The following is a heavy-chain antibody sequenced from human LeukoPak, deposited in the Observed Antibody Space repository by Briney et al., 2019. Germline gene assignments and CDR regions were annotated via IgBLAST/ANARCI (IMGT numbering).Heavy chain of an antibody. D-gene: IGHD5-24*01. CDR3: ARVLRRWLQFGYFDY. CDR2: ISYDGSIK. Sequence: PGRSLRLSCAASGFTFSDYAIHWVRQAPGKGLEWVAVISYDGSIKFSADSVKGRFTISRDNAKNSLYLQMNSLRAEDTAVYYCARVLRRWLQFGYFDYWGQGTLVTVSS. J-gene: IGHJ4*02. CDR1: GFTFSDYA. V-gene: IGHV3-30-3*01.